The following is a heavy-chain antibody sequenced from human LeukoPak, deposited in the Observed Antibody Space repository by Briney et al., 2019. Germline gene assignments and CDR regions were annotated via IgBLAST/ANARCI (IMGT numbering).Heavy chain of an antibody. CDR2: IYYSGST. D-gene: IGHD2-21*02. CDR1: GGSISSFY. CDR3: ARHLWASYCGGDCYYAFDY. J-gene: IGHJ4*02. V-gene: IGHV4-59*08. Sequence: SETLSLTCTVSGGSISSFYWSWIRQHPGKGLEWIGYIYYSGSTYYNPSLKSRVTISVDTSKNQFSLKLSSVTAADTAVYYCARHLWASYCGGDCYYAFDYWGQGTLVTVSS.